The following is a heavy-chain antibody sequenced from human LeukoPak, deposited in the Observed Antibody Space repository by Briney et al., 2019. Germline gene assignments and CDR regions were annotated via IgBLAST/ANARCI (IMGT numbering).Heavy chain of an antibody. CDR2: IYYSGST. D-gene: IGHD3-10*01. J-gene: IGHJ4*02. V-gene: IGHV4-39*01. CDR3: ARLPAGSGSLSYFDY. Sequence: SETLSLTCTVSGGSISSSIYYWGWIRQPPGKGLEWIGSIYYSGSTDYNPSLKSRVTISVDTSKSQFSLKLTSVTAADTAVYYCARLPAGSGSLSYFDYWGQGTLATVSS. CDR1: GGSISSSIYY.